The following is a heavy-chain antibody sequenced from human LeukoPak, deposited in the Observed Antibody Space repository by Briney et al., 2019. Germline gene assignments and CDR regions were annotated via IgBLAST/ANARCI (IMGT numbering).Heavy chain of an antibody. Sequence: SETLSLTCTVSGDSISPYYWGWIRQPPGKGLEWVGYISYSGDTTYNPSLKSQVTMSVDTSKNQFSLKLSSVTAADTAVYYCARDKQPGDYWGQGALVTVSS. J-gene: IGHJ4*02. V-gene: IGHV4-59*01. CDR2: ISYSGDT. CDR3: ARDKQPGDY. CDR1: GDSISPYY. D-gene: IGHD1-1*01.